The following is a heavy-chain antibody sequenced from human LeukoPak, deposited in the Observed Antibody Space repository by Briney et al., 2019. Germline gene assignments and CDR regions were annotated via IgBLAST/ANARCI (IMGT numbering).Heavy chain of an antibody. CDR2: IGSSGSRI. Sequence: GESLKISCAASEFTFSDYYMTWIRQAPGKGLEWISYIGSSGSRIAYADSVKGRFTISRDNAKNSLYLQMNSLRAEDTAVYYCARVTATYNLFDLWGQGTLVTVSS. CDR1: EFTFSDYY. V-gene: IGHV3-11*04. J-gene: IGHJ5*02. D-gene: IGHD1-20*01. CDR3: ARVTATYNLFDL.